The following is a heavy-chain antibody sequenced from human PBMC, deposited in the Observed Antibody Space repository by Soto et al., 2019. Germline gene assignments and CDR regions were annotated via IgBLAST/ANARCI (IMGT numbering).Heavy chain of an antibody. CDR3: ARLKVYCSGGSCYSPPYFDY. J-gene: IGHJ4*02. V-gene: IGHV4-59*08. D-gene: IGHD2-15*01. CDR1: GGSISSYY. Sequence: SETLSLTCTVSGGSISSYYWSWIRQPPGKGLEWIGYIYYSGSTNYNPSLKSRVTISVDTSKNQFSLKLSSVTAADTAVYYCARLKVYCSGGSCYSPPYFDYWGQGTLVTVSS. CDR2: IYYSGST.